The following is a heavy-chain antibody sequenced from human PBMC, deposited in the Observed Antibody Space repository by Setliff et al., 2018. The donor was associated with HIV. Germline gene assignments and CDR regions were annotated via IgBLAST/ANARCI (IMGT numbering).Heavy chain of an antibody. CDR3: AKGDSFVFSYVYPDY. V-gene: IGHV3-21*01. Sequence: GGSLRLSCAASGFTFSSYGMSWVRQAPGKGLEWVSSITSNLNYKYADSVKGRFTISRDNTKNSLYLQMNSLRAEDTAVYYCAKGDSFVFSYVYPDYWGPGTLVTVSS. J-gene: IGHJ4*02. D-gene: IGHD3-22*01. CDR2: ITSNLNY. CDR1: GFTFSSYG.